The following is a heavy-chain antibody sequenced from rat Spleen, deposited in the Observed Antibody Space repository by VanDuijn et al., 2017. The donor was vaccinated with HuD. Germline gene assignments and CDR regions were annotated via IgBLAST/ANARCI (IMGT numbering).Heavy chain of an antibody. CDR3: VTDSTSSSYWYFDF. D-gene: IGHD1-2*01. CDR1: GFTFSNYY. CDR2: ISTGGGST. Sequence: EVQLVESGGGLVQPGRSLKLSCAASGFTFSNYYMAWVRQAPTKGLEWVAYISTGGGSTYYRDSVKGRFTISRDNAKSTLYLQMDSLRSEDTATYYCVTDSTSSSYWYFDFWGPGTMVTVSS. J-gene: IGHJ1*01. V-gene: IGHV5-27*01.